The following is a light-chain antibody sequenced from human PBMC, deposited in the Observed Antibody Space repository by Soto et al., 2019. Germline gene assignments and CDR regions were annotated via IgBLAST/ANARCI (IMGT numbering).Light chain of an antibody. CDR1: QSIRTY. J-gene: IGKJ1*01. Sequence: DIQXPQVSISLFARGGYRVTSTCRASQSIRTYLNWYTQKKRKAXKXXXYAASSLKSGVHTRFRGSGSGKDFTLKICMLQPEDFATYYCQKSYCTRWTFGEGTKVDI. V-gene: IGKV1-39*01. CDR3: QKSYCTRWT. CDR2: AAS.